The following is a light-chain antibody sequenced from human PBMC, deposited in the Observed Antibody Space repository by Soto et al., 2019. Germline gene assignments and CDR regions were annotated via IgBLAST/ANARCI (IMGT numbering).Light chain of an antibody. Sequence: IQMTQSPSTLSASVGDRVTITCRASQNINDYLAWYQQKPGKSPKVLIYDASTLESGVPSRFSGSGSGTQFTLTISGLQPDDFATYFCQQYNSHRTFGQGTKVQIK. V-gene: IGKV1-5*01. CDR2: DAS. J-gene: IGKJ1*01. CDR1: QNINDY. CDR3: QQYNSHRT.